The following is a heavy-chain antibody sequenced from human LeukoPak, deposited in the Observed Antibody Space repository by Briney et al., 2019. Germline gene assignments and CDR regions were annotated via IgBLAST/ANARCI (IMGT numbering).Heavy chain of an antibody. Sequence: SETLSLTCAVYGGSFSGDYWSWIPQPPGKGLEWIWEINNSGSTNYNPSLKSRVTISVDTSKNKFSLKLSSVTAADTAVYYCARGGDIVATIWGYFDYWGQGTLVTVSS. CDR1: GGSFSGDY. J-gene: IGHJ4*02. CDR3: ARGGDIVATIWGYFDY. CDR2: INNSGST. V-gene: IGHV4-34*01. D-gene: IGHD5-12*01.